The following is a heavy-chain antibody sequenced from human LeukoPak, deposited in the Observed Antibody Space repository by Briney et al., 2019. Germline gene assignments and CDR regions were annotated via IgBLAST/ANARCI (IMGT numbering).Heavy chain of an antibody. J-gene: IGHJ4*02. V-gene: IGHV4-34*01. CDR1: GGSFSGYY. CDR2: INHSGST. Sequence: PSETLSLTCAVYGGSFSGYYRSWIRQPPGEGLEWIGEINHSGSTNYNPSLKSRVTISVDTSKNQFSLKLSSVTAADTAVYYCARGPKLLWFRPFDYWGQGNLVTVSS. CDR3: ARGPKLLWFRPFDY. D-gene: IGHD3-10*01.